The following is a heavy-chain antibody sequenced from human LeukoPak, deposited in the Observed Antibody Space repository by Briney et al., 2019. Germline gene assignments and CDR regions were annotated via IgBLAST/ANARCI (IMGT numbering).Heavy chain of an antibody. CDR1: GESFSAYY. V-gene: IGHV4-34*01. J-gene: IGHJ4*03. CDR2: INHRGDT. D-gene: IGHD1-1*01. Sequence: SGTLSLTCAVYGESFSAYYWSWIRQSPGKGLEWIAEINHRGDTNYNPSVKSRVTISIDTSKNQFSLKVRSLTAADTAVYYCARGPTISETGYFDFWGQGTLVTVSS. CDR3: ARGPTISETGYFDF.